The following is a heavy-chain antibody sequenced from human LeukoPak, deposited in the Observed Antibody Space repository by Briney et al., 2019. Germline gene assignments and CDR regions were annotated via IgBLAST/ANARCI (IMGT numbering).Heavy chain of an antibody. CDR2: INQDVSQI. D-gene: IGHD2-15*01. J-gene: IGHJ6*02. CDR1: GFTFSSYA. V-gene: IGHV3-7*03. CDR3: ARERGDIVAF. Sequence: GGSLRLSCAASGFTFSSYAMHWVRQAPGKGLEWVATINQDVSQIKYVDSVKGRFTISRDNAKNSLYLQMNSLRAEDTAVYYCARERGDIVAFWGQGTTVTVSS.